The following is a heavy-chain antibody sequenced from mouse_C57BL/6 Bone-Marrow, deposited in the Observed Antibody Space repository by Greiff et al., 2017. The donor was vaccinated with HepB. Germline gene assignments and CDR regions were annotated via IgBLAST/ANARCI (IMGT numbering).Heavy chain of an antibody. V-gene: IGHV1-19*01. CDR3: SRGGFPPWDFDV. J-gene: IGHJ1*03. Sequence: EVQLQQSGPVLVKPGASVKMSCKASGYTFTDYYMNWVKQSHGKSLEWIGVINPYNGGTSYNQKFKGKATLTVDKSSSTAYMELNSLTSEDSAVYYWSRGGFPPWDFDVWGTRTTVPVSS. CDR1: GYTFTDYY. CDR2: INPYNGGT.